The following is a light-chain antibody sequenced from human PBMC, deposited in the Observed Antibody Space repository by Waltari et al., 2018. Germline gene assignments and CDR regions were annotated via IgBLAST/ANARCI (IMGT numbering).Light chain of an antibody. J-gene: IGKJ1*01. CDR3: QHYVRLPAT. CDR2: GAS. V-gene: IGKV3-20*01. CDR1: QSISRS. Sequence: EIMLTQSPGTLSLSPGERATLSCRASQSISRSLAWYQHKPGQAPRLLIYGASSRATGIPDRFSGSGSGTDFSLTISRLQPDDFAVYYCQHYVRLPATFGQGTKVDIK.